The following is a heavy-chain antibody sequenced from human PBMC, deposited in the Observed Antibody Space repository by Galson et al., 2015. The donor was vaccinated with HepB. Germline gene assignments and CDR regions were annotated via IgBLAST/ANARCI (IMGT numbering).Heavy chain of an antibody. D-gene: IGHD5-12*01. CDR3: ARNRGYETFDY. V-gene: IGHV3-7*03. Sequence: SLRLSCAASGFMFSGHWMNWVRQAPGKGLEWVANIKEDDSIKYYVDSVTGRFTISRDNARNLLYLQMNGLRAEDTAVYFCARNRGYETFDYWGQGALVTDSS. CDR2: IKEDDSIK. J-gene: IGHJ4*02. CDR1: GFMFSGHW.